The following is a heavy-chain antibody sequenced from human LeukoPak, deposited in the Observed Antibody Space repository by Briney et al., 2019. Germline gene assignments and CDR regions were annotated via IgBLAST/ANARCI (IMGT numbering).Heavy chain of an antibody. D-gene: IGHD3-22*01. CDR3: ARAIVVVMVGRYYYMDV. J-gene: IGHJ6*03. Sequence: KPGGSLRLSCAASGFTFSDYYMTWFRQAPGKGLEWVSYISSSSSTIYYADSVKGRFTISRDNAKNSLYLQMNSLRAEDTAVYYCARAIVVVMVGRYYYMDVWGKGTTVTVSS. CDR2: ISSSSSTI. CDR1: GFTFSDYY. V-gene: IGHV3-11*04.